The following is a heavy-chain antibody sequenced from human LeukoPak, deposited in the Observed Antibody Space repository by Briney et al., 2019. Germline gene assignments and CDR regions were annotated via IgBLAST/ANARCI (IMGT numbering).Heavy chain of an antibody. CDR2: IYYSGST. V-gene: IGHV4-39*07. CDR1: GDSISSYY. CDR3: ARGRGDI. Sequence: SETLSLTCTVSGDSISSYYWGWIRQPPGKGLEWIGSIYYSGSTYYNPSLKSRVTISVDTSKNQFSLKLSSVTAADTAVYYCARGRGDIWGQGTMVTVSS. D-gene: IGHD5-24*01. J-gene: IGHJ3*02.